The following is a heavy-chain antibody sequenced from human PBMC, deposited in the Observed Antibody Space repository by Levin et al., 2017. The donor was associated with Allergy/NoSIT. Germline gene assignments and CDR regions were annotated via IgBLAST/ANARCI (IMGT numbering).Heavy chain of an antibody. CDR2: IWYDGSNK. CDR1: GFTFSSYG. CDR3: ARDPGAFDI. Sequence: LSLTCAASGFTFSSYGMHWVRQAPGKGLEWVAVIWYDGSNKYYADSVKGRFTISRDNSKNTLYLQMNSLRAEDTAVYYCARDPGAFDIWGQGTMVTVSS. V-gene: IGHV3-33*01. J-gene: IGHJ3*02.